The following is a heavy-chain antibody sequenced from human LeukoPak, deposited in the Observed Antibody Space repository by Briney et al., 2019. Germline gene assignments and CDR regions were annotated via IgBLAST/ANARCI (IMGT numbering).Heavy chain of an antibody. V-gene: IGHV1-69*05. D-gene: IGHD3-10*01. Sequence: SVKVSCKASGGTFSSYAISWVRQAPGQGLEWMGGIIPIFGTANYAQKFQGRVTITTDESTSTAYMELSSLRSEDTAVYYCARERSWFGESNDAFDIWGQGTMVTVSS. CDR1: GGTFSSYA. J-gene: IGHJ3*02. CDR3: ARERSWFGESNDAFDI. CDR2: IIPIFGTA.